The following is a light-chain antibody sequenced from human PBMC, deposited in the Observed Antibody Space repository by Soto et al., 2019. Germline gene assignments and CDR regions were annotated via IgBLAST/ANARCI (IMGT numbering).Light chain of an antibody. Sequence: QSVLTQPASVSGSPGPSITISFTGTTSDVGGYNYVSWYQHHPGKAPKLIIYDVTNRPSGVSNPFSGSKSGNTASLTISGLQPEDEADYYCSSYTTSNARQIVFGTGTKLTVL. CDR2: DVT. J-gene: IGLJ1*01. CDR1: TSDVGGYNY. V-gene: IGLV2-14*03. CDR3: SSYTTSNARQIV.